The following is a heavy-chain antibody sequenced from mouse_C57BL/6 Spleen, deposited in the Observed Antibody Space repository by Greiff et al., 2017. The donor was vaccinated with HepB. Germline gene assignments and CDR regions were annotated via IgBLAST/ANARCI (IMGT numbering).Heavy chain of an antibody. CDR1: GYTFTSYW. CDR3: ARVFYGSSYASYAMDY. J-gene: IGHJ4*01. V-gene: IGHV1-64*01. Sequence: QVQLQQSGAELVKPGASVKLSCKASGYTFTSYWMHWVKQRPGQGLEWIGMIHPNSGSTNYNEKFKSKATLTVDKSSSTAYMQLSSLTSEDSAVYYCARVFYGSSYASYAMDYWGQGTSVTVSS. CDR2: IHPNSGST. D-gene: IGHD1-1*01.